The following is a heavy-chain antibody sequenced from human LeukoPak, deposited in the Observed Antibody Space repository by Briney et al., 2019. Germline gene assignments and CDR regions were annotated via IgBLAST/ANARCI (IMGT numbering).Heavy chain of an antibody. J-gene: IGHJ6*03. D-gene: IGHD3-22*01. V-gene: IGHV3-30*03. CDR3: ARVRGSGYYRYYYYYMDV. CDR1: GFTFSSYG. CDR2: ISYDGSNK. Sequence: GSLRLSCAASGFTFSSYGMHWVRQAPGKGLEWVAVISYDGSNKYYADSVKGRFTISRDNSKNTLYLQMNSLRAEDTAVYYCARVRGSGYYRYYYYYMDVWGKGTTVTISS.